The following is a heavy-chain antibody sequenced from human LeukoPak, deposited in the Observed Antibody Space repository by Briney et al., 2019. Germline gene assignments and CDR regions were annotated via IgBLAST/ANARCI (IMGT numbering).Heavy chain of an antibody. Sequence: GGSLRLSCVASGFTFSSHSMNWVRQAPGKGLEWVSYISSSSSIIHYADSVKGRFTISREVAKNSLFLQMNSLSPEDTAVYYCARVPREGHDNWFDPWGQGTLVTVSS. CDR3: ARVPREGHDNWFDP. V-gene: IGHV3-48*01. J-gene: IGHJ5*02. D-gene: IGHD1-26*01. CDR1: GFTFSSHS. CDR2: ISSSSSII.